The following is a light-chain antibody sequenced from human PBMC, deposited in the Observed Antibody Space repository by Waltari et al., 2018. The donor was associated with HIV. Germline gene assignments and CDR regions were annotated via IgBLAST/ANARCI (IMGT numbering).Light chain of an antibody. V-gene: IGLV2-14*01. CDR3: TSYRSGSTLV. J-gene: IGLJ2*01. CDR1: TSDVGGYEY. CDR2: EVT. Sequence: QSALTQPASVSGSPGPSITISCTGTTSDVGGYEYVSWYQQHPGKARKLMIFEVTYRPSGVSHRFSCSKSGNTASLTIAGLQAEDEADYYFTSYRSGSTLVVGGGTKVTVL.